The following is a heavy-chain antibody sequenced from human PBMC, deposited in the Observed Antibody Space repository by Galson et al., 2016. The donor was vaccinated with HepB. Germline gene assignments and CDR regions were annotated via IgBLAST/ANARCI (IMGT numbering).Heavy chain of an antibody. D-gene: IGHD2-2*02. CDR2: IHDSGNT. J-gene: IGHJ6*02. CDR3: ARDEGFYNGMDV. V-gene: IGHV4-61*01. Sequence: ETLSLTCTVSSDPVASGTYYWSWVRQSPGKGLDWIGYIHDSGNTNYNPSIKSRVTISRDTSKNQFFLELTSVTAADTAVYYCARDEGFYNGMDVWGQGTTVTVAS. CDR1: SDPVASGTYY.